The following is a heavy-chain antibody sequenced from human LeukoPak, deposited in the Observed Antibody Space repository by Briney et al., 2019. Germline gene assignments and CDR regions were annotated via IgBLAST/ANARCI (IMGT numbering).Heavy chain of an antibody. CDR1: GYTFTGYY. CDR2: INPNSGGT. Sequence: ASVKVSCKASGYTFTGYYIHWVRQAPGQGLEWMGWINPNSGGTNFAQKFLGRVTMTRDTSISTAYMELSRLRSDDTAVYYCARLVVVIPADTDAFNTWGQGTMVTVSS. J-gene: IGHJ3*02. V-gene: IGHV1-2*02. CDR3: ARLVVVIPADTDAFNT. D-gene: IGHD2-2*01.